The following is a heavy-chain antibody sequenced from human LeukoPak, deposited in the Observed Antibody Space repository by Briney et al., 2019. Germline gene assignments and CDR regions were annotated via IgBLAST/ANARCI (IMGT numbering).Heavy chain of an antibody. D-gene: IGHD5-24*01. J-gene: IGHJ6*02. CDR3: ARVSGTIRIWLQPFGDGMDV. CDR2: ISGSGRST. Sequence: PGGSLRLSCAASRFTFSSYVMSWVRQAPGKGLECVSAISGSGRSTYYPDSVKGRFTISRDNSKNTLYLQMNSPRAEDTAVYYCARVSGTIRIWLQPFGDGMDVWGQGTTVTVSS. CDR1: RFTFSSYV. V-gene: IGHV3-23*01.